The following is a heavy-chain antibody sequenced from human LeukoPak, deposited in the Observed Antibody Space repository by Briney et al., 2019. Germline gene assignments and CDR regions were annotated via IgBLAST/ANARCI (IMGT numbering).Heavy chain of an antibody. CDR3: ARYDFILISYFDL. Sequence: GGSLRLSCAASGFTVSTNYMSWIRQAPGKKLEWVSDIYSDGSTFYADSVKGRFTISRDNSKNTLYLQMNSLRAEDTAVYHCARYDFILISYFDLWGRGTLVTVSS. J-gene: IGHJ2*01. CDR1: GFTVSTNY. D-gene: IGHD3-3*01. CDR2: IYSDGST. V-gene: IGHV3-53*01.